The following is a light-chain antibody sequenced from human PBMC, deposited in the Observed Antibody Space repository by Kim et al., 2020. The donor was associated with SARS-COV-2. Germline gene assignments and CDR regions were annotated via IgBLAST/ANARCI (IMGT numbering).Light chain of an antibody. Sequence: LSVSVGDRVTITCRASQTISSSLAWFQQKPGKAPKLLIYKVSTLQSGVPTRFSGSGSGTEFTLTISSLQPDDFATYYCQQYTIYSTFGQGTKLEI. CDR2: KVS. J-gene: IGKJ2*01. CDR1: QTISSS. V-gene: IGKV1-5*03. CDR3: QQYTIYST.